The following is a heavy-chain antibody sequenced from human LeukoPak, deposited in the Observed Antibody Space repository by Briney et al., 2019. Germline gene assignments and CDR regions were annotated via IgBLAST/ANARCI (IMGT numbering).Heavy chain of an antibody. CDR3: AREVYYDFWSGYYTYYYYYMDV. D-gene: IGHD3-3*01. Sequence: GGSLRLSCAASGFTSDDYGMSWVRQAPGKGLEWVSGINWNGGSTGYADSVKGRFTISRDNAKNSLYLQMNSLRAEDTALYYCAREVYYDFWSGYYTYYYYYMDVWGKGTTVTVSS. J-gene: IGHJ6*03. CDR1: GFTSDDYG. V-gene: IGHV3-20*04. CDR2: INWNGGST.